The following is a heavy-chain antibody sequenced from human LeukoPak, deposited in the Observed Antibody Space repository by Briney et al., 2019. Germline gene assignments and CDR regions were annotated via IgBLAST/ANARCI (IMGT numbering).Heavy chain of an antibody. V-gene: IGHV3-33*01. CDR3: AREGSAAMVTFYYYYYYMYV. D-gene: IGHD5-18*01. Sequence: GGSLRLSCAASGFTFSSYGMHWVRQAPGKGLEWVAVIWYDGSNKYYADSVKARFTISRDNSKNTLYLQMNSLRAEDTAVYYCAREGSAAMVTFYYYYYYMYVWGKGTTVTVSS. CDR2: IWYDGSNK. CDR1: GFTFSSYG. J-gene: IGHJ6*03.